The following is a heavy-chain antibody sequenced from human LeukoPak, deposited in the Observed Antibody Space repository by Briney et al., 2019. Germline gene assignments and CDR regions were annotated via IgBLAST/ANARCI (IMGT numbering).Heavy chain of an antibody. J-gene: IGHJ1*01. CDR1: GYSFTSYW. CDR2: IYPGDSGT. CDR3: ARQAVPVAKYFQY. V-gene: IGHV5-51*01. D-gene: IGHD2-2*01. Sequence: GESLKISCKGSGYSFTSYWIGWVRQMPGTGLEWMGIIYPGDSGTRYSPSFQGQVTISADKSISTAYLQWSSLKASDTAIYYCARQAVPVAKYFQYWGQGTLVTVSS.